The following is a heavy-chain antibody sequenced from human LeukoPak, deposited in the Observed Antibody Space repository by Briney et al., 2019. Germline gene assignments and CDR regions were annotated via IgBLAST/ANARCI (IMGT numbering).Heavy chain of an antibody. Sequence: GASVKVSCKASGGTFSSYAISWVRQAPGQGLEWMGGIIPIFGTANYAQKLQGRVTMTTDTSTSTAYMELRSLRSDDTAVYYCARAGRYCSGGSCYYYMDVWGKGTTVTISS. CDR1: GGTFSSYA. V-gene: IGHV1-69*05. CDR3: ARAGRYCSGGSCYYYMDV. D-gene: IGHD2-15*01. J-gene: IGHJ6*03. CDR2: IIPIFGTA.